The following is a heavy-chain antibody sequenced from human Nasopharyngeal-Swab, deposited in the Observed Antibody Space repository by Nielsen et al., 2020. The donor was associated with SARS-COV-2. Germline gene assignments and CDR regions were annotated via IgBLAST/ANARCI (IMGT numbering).Heavy chain of an antibody. CDR3: ARAEIAVADAEYFQH. V-gene: IGHV4-39*07. J-gene: IGHJ1*01. CDR2: IYYSGST. Sequence: RQAPGKGLEWIGSIYYSGSTNYNPSLKSRVTISVDTSKNQFSLKPSSVTAADTAVYYCARAEIAVADAEYFQHWGQGTLVTVSS. D-gene: IGHD6-19*01.